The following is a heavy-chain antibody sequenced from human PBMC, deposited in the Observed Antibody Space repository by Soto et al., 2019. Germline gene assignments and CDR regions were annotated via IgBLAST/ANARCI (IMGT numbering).Heavy chain of an antibody. Sequence: QVQLQESGPGLVKPSETLSLTCTVSGGSINSYYWGWIRQPPGKGLEWIGYIHYSGSTNYNPSLKSRVTISVYTPKNQFSLKVNSMTAADTAVYYWARGGLAARKGRCFDPWGQGTLVTVSS. CDR1: GGSINSYY. V-gene: IGHV4-59*01. J-gene: IGHJ5*02. D-gene: IGHD6-6*01. CDR2: IHYSGST. CDR3: ARGGLAARKGRCFDP.